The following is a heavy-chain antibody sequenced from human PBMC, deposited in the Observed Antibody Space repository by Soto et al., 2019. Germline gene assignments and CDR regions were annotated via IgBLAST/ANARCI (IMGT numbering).Heavy chain of an antibody. CDR2: ISPYNGNT. CDR1: GYTSTSYA. D-gene: IGHD3-10*01. Sequence: ASVKVSCKASGYTSTSYAINCLRRAPGQGLEWMGWISPYNGNTKYPQKVQGRVTMTTDTSTSTAYMELRSLRSDDTAVYYCARESSSYTSGRIPCLDRWGQGTLVTVFS. CDR3: ARESSSYTSGRIPCLDR. V-gene: IGHV1-18*01. J-gene: IGHJ5*02.